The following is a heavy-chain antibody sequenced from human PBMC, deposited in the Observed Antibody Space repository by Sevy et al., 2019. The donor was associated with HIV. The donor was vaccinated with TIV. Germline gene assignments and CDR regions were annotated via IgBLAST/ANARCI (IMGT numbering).Heavy chain of an antibody. CDR3: ARATSLVTGPNNHYSDY. Sequence: SETLSLTCAVYGGSFSGYYWSWIRQPPGKGLDWIGEINHSGSTNYNPSLKSQVTISLDTSKNQFTLKLSSVTAADTAVYYCARATSLVTGPNNHYSDYWGQGTLVTVSS. D-gene: IGHD5-18*01. CDR2: INHSGST. V-gene: IGHV4-34*01. CDR1: GGSFSGYY. J-gene: IGHJ4*02.